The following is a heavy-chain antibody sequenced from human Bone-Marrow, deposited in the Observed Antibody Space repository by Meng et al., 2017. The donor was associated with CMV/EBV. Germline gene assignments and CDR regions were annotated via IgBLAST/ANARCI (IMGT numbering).Heavy chain of an antibody. CDR1: GFTFRTSW. J-gene: IGHJ4*02. CDR2: ISNDGSTT. V-gene: IGHV3-74*01. D-gene: IGHD6-19*01. CDR3: ANSLGYSSGW. Sequence: LSCSASGFTFRTSWMHWVRQAPGKGLVWVSHISNDGSTTNYADFVKGRFTISRDNAKNTLHLQMNGLRADDTAVYYCANSLGYSSGWWGQGTLVTVSS.